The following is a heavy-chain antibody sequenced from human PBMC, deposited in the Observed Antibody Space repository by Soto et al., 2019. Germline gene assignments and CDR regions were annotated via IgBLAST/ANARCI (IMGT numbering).Heavy chain of an antibody. CDR1: GFTFSNAW. J-gene: IGHJ6*02. V-gene: IGHV3-15*01. Sequence: GGSLRLSCAASGFTFSNAWMSWVRQAPGKGLEWVGRIKSKTDGGTTDYAAPVKGRFTISRDDSKNTLYLQMNSLKTEDTAVYYCIVGLRGTRQRRIYMDVWGQGTTVTVSS. D-gene: IGHD2-15*01. CDR2: IKSKTDGGTT. CDR3: IVGLRGTRQRRIYMDV.